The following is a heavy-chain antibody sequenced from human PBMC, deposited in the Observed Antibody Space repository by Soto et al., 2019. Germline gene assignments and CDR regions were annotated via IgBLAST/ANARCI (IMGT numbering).Heavy chain of an antibody. CDR1: GYTFVNYE. Sequence: QVQLVQSGAEVKKPGPSVKVSCTASGYTFVNYEINWVRQATGQGLEWLGWMNPHSGDTFYAQNFQGRVTMTRNTSITTAYMELNSLKSEDTAVYYFARQHAIEYWGQGTLVTVSS. V-gene: IGHV1-8*01. CDR3: ARQHAIEY. CDR2: MNPHSGDT. J-gene: IGHJ4*02.